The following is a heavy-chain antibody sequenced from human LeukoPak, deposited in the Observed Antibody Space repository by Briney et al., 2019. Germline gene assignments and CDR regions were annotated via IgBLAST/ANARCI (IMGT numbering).Heavy chain of an antibody. J-gene: IGHJ6*03. Sequence: GGSLRLSCAASGLIFSSYGMHWVRQAPGEGLEWVAYIRHDESKTFYADSVKGRFTISRDNSKNTLYLQMHSLRAEDTALYYYAKPVIPSAYQGTYYMDVRGKGTTVTVSS. CDR2: IRHDESKT. D-gene: IGHD3-16*01. CDR1: GLIFSSYG. CDR3: AKPVIPSAYQGTYYMDV. V-gene: IGHV3-30*02.